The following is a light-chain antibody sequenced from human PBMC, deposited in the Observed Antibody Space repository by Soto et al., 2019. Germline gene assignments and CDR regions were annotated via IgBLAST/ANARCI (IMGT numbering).Light chain of an antibody. V-gene: IGKV3-20*01. CDR2: GTS. J-gene: IGKJ2*01. CDR1: QTVSSTY. CDR3: QMYGSSPLYS. Sequence: EIVLTQSPGTLSLSPGERATLSCRTSQTVSSTYLAWYQQKRGQAPRLLIYGTSNRATGIPDRFSGSGSGTDLTFTISRLEPEDFAVYHCQMYGSSPLYSFAQGTELEIK.